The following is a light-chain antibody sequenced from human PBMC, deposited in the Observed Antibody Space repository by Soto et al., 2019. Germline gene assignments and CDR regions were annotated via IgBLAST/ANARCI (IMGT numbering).Light chain of an antibody. J-gene: IGLJ3*02. V-gene: IGLV2-11*01. CDR3: CSYAGSYTLWV. Sequence: QLVLTQPRSVSGSPGQSVTISCTGTSSDVGGYNYVSWYQHHPGKAPTLMIYDVSERPSGVPDRFSGSKSGNTASLTISGLQAEDEADYYCCSYAGSYTLWVFGGGTKLTVL. CDR2: DVS. CDR1: SSDVGGYNY.